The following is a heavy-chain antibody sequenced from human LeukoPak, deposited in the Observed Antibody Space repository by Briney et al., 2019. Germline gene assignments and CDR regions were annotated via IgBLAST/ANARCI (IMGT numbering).Heavy chain of an antibody. V-gene: IGHV4-34*01. D-gene: IGHD6-13*01. J-gene: IGHJ4*02. CDR3: ARPQLDLYYFDY. CDR1: GGSFSGYY. CDR2: INHSGST. Sequence: SETLSLTCAVYGGSFSGYYWSWIRQPPGKGLEWIGEINHSGSTNYNPSLKSRVTISVDTSKNQFSLKLSSVTAADTAVYYCARPQLDLYYFDYWGQGTLVTVSS.